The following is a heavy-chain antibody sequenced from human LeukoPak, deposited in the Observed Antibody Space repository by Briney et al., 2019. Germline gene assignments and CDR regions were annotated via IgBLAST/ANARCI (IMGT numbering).Heavy chain of an antibody. CDR2: IIPILGIA. CDR1: GGTFSSYA. Sequence: ASVKVSCKASGGTFSSYAISWVRQAPGQGLEWMGRIIPILGIANYAQKFQGRVTITADKSTSTAYMELSSLRSKDTAVYYCARAGYYDILTGPPPDYWGQGTLVTVSS. CDR3: ARAGYYDILTGPPPDY. V-gene: IGHV1-69*04. J-gene: IGHJ4*02. D-gene: IGHD3-9*01.